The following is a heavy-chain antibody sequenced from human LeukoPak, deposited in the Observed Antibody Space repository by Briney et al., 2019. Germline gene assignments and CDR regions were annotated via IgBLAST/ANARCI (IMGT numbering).Heavy chain of an antibody. CDR2: ILPGLPTP. V-gene: IGHV1-69*13. D-gene: IGHD4/OR15-4a*01. CDR3: ARSTNYGDGWFGP. J-gene: IGHJ5*02. CDR1: GGSFSTYT. Sequence: GASVKVSCKSSGGSFSTYTISWVRQAPAQRPEWMGGILPGLPTPNYAQKFQGRVTISADEYTRTAYMELNSLRSDDTAMYYCARSTNYGDGWFGPWGQGTLVTVSS.